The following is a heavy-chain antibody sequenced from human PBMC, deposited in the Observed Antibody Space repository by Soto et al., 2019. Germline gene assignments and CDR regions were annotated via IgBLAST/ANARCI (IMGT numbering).Heavy chain of an antibody. J-gene: IGHJ4*02. CDR2: ISGSGDST. CDR3: AKERSSGWSFDY. Sequence: EVQLLESGGGLVQPGGSLRLSCAASGFTFSTYAMNWVRQAPGKGLEWVSGISGSGDSTYYADSVTGRFTVSRDNSKHTLYLQMNSLRAEDTAVFYCAKERSSGWSFDYWGQGTLVTVSS. V-gene: IGHV3-23*01. D-gene: IGHD6-19*01. CDR1: GFTFSTYA.